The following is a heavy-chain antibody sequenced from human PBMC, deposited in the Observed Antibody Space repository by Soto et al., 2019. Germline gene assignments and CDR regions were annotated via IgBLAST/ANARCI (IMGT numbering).Heavy chain of an antibody. CDR3: AKDPGYSYGYSPFYFDY. CDR2: ISYDGSNK. CDR1: GFTFSSYG. Sequence: GGSLRLSCAASGFTFSSYGMHWVRQAPGKGLEWVAVISYDGSNKYYADSVKGRFTISRDNSKNTLYLQMNSLRAEDTAVYYCAKDPGYSYGYSPFYFDYWGQGTLVTVSS. V-gene: IGHV3-30*18. J-gene: IGHJ4*02. D-gene: IGHD5-18*01.